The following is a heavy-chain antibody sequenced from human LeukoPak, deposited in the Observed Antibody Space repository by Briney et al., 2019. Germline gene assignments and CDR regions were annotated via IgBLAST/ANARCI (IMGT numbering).Heavy chain of an antibody. CDR3: ARGAGTTVKGYYYYYMGV. Sequence: GGSLRLSCAASGFTFSSHWMHWVRQAPGKGLVWVSRINSDGSSTSYADSVKGRFTISGDNAKNTLYLQMNSLRAEDTAVYYCARGAGTTVKGYYYYYMGVWGKGTTVTVSS. CDR1: GFTFSSHW. CDR2: INSDGSST. D-gene: IGHD1-7*01. J-gene: IGHJ6*03. V-gene: IGHV3-74*01.